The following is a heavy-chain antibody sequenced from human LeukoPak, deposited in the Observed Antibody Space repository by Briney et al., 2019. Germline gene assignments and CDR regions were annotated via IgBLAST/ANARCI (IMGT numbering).Heavy chain of an antibody. D-gene: IGHD2-2*01. V-gene: IGHV3-23*01. CDR2: ISDSGVST. Sequence: GGTLRLSCAASGFTFSTYGMSWVRQAPGKGLEWVSAIISDSGVSTYYADSVKGRFTISRDNSKNTLYLQMNSLRAEDTAIYYCAGHRYCSSTACLPGVWGKGTTVTISS. CDR3: AGHRYCSSTACLPGV. CDR1: GFTFSTYG. J-gene: IGHJ6*04.